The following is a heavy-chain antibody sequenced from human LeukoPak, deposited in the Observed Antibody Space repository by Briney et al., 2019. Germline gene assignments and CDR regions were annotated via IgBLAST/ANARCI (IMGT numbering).Heavy chain of an antibody. V-gene: IGHV4-34*01. D-gene: IGHD4-17*01. CDR1: GGSFSGYY. CDR2: INHSGST. CDR3: ARTTTTGDAFDI. J-gene: IGHJ3*02. Sequence: SETLSLTCAVYGGSFSGYYWSWIRQPPGKGLEWMGEINHSGSTNYNPSLKSRVTISVDTSKNQFSLKLSSVTAADTAVYYCARTTTTGDAFDIWGQGTMFTVSS.